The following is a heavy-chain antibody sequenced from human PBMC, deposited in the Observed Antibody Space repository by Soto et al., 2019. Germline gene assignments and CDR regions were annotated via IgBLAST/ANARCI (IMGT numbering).Heavy chain of an antibody. CDR1: GGSFSGYQ. CDR2: INDSGNI. D-gene: IGHD3-10*01. Sequence: QVQLQQWGAGLLKPSETLSLTCAVYGGSFSGYQWTWIRQTPGKGLEWIGEINDSGNINYNPSLKSRVTILVDTAKKQISLKLSSVTAADTXVYYXXRGLILWFGELSRRGGYYYYMDVWGKGTTVTV. V-gene: IGHV4-34*01. CDR3: XRGLILWFGELSRRGGYYYYMDV. J-gene: IGHJ6*03.